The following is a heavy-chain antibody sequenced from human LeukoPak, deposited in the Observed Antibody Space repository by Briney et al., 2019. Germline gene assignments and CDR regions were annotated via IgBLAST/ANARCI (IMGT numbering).Heavy chain of an antibody. Sequence: GGSLRLSCSASGFTFSSYAMHWVGQAPGKGPEYVSSISSNGGSTYYADSVKGRFTISRDTAKNTLYLQMSSLGPEDTAVYYCVKVTGTKYYYYGMDVWGQGTTVTVSS. CDR2: ISSNGGST. CDR1: GFTFSSYA. D-gene: IGHD3-9*01. CDR3: VKVTGTKYYYYGMDV. J-gene: IGHJ6*02. V-gene: IGHV3-64D*06.